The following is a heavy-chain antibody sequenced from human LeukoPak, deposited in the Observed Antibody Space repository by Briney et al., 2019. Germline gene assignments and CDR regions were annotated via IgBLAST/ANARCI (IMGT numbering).Heavy chain of an antibody. CDR3: AGPLFDFWEDY. Sequence: GGSLRLSCAASGFSVSSYATTWVRQAPGKGLEWVAFVRYDGSNKYYADSVKGRFTISRDNSKNTLYLQMNSLRVEDTAVYYCAGPLFDFWEDYWGQGTLVTVSS. CDR1: GFSVSSYA. J-gene: IGHJ4*02. CDR2: VRYDGSNK. D-gene: IGHD3-3*01. V-gene: IGHV3-30*02.